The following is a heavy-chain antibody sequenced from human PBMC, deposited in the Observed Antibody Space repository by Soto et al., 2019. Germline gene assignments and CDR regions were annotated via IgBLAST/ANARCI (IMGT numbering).Heavy chain of an antibody. CDR2: IKEDGSEK. J-gene: IGHJ4*02. CDR1: GFTFSNYW. CDR3: VRFSILVYGRGRGDFFDS. Sequence: PGGSLRLSCAASGFTFSNYWMSWVRQVPGKGLAWVSNIKEDGSEKYYVESVKGRFTISRDNAKNSVHLQMNSLRDEDTAVYYCVRFSILVYGRGRGDFFDSWGQGNPVTVSS. D-gene: IGHD2-8*01. V-gene: IGHV3-7*03.